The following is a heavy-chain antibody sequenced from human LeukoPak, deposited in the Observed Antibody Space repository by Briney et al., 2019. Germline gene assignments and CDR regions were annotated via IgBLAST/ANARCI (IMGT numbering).Heavy chain of an antibody. Sequence: GGSLRLSSAASGFTFSNAWMSWVRQAPGKGLEWVGRIKSKTDGGTTDYAAPVKGRFTISRDDSKNTLYLQMNSLKTEDTAVYYCTSGSVSYLIDYWGQGTLVTVSS. V-gene: IGHV3-15*01. CDR3: TSGSVSYLIDY. CDR1: GFTFSNAW. D-gene: IGHD3-10*01. CDR2: IKSKTDGGTT. J-gene: IGHJ4*02.